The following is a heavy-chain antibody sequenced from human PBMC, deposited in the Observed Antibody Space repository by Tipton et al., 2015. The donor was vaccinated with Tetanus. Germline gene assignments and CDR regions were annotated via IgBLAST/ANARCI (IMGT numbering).Heavy chain of an antibody. J-gene: IGHJ3*02. CDR2: IWYDGTTE. D-gene: IGHD3-16*01. CDR3: ARAISSRWGKHDAFDI. Sequence: SLRLSCTASGFSFSTYNFHWVRQAPGKGLEWVAIIWYDGTTEYYADSVKGRFTISRDNSKNTLFLQMNSLRAEDTAVYYCARAISSRWGKHDAFDIWGQGTTVAVSP. V-gene: IGHV3-33*01. CDR1: GFSFSTYN.